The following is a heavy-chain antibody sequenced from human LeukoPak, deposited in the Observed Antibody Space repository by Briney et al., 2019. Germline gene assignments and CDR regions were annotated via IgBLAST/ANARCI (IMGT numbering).Heavy chain of an antibody. V-gene: IGHV3-9*01. CDR3: ARAPLIAGLYYFDY. J-gene: IGHJ4*02. CDR1: GFTFDDYA. CDR2: ISWNSGSI. Sequence: QPGGSLRLSCAASGFTFDDYAMHWVRQAPGKGLEWVSGISWNSGSIGYADSVKGRFTISRDNAKNSLYLQMNSLRAEDTAVYYCARAPLIAGLYYFDYWGQGTLVTVSS. D-gene: IGHD6-13*01.